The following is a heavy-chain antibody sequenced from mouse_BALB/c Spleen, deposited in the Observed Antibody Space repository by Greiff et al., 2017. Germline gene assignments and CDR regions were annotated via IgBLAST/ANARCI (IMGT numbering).Heavy chain of an antibody. CDR3: ARNEGYAWFAY. D-gene: IGHD2-14*01. CDR1: GYAFSSYW. J-gene: IGHJ3*01. Sequence: QVQLKESGAELVRPGSSVKISCKASGYAFSSYWMNWVKQRPGQGLEWIGQIYPGDGDTNYNGKFKGKATLTADKSSSTAYMQLSSLTSEDSAVYFCARNEGYAWFAYWGQGTLVTVSA. V-gene: IGHV1-80*01. CDR2: IYPGDGDT.